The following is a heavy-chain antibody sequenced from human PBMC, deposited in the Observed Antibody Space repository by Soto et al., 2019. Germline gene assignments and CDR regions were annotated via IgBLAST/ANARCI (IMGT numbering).Heavy chain of an antibody. CDR1: GFTFSSYA. J-gene: IGHJ5*02. Sequence: PGGSLRLSCAASGFTFSSYAMSWVRQAPGKGLEWVAVIRYGGSSTYYADSVKGRFTISRDNSKNTLYLQMNSLRAEDTAAYYCARDEAAAGLDPWGQGTLVTVSS. V-gene: IGHV3-33*08. D-gene: IGHD6-13*01. CDR3: ARDEAAAGLDP. CDR2: IRYGGSST.